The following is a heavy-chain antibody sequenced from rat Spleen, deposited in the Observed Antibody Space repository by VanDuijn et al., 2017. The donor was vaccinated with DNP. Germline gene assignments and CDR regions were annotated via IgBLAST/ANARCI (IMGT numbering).Heavy chain of an antibody. V-gene: IGHV5-19*01. CDR3: ATDLGDYGGY. Sequence: EVQLVESGGGLVQPGRSLKLSCAASGFTFSNFGMHWIRQAPTKGLEWVASMSPSGGRTYYRDSVKGRFTISRDNAKSTLYLQMDSLRSEDTATYYCATDLGDYGGYWGQGVMVTVSS. CDR1: GFTFSNFG. D-gene: IGHD1-11*01. CDR2: MSPSGGRT. J-gene: IGHJ2*01.